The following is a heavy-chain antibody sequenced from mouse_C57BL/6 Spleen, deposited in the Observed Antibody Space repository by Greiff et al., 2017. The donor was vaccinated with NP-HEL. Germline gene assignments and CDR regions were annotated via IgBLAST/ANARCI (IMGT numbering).Heavy chain of an antibody. CDR1: GYTFTSYW. CDR3: TRPYYGSSPGWFAY. J-gene: IGHJ3*01. V-gene: IGHV1-5*01. Sequence: EVQLQQSGTVLARPGASVKMSCKTSGYTFTSYWMHWVKQRPGQGLEWIGAIYPGNSDTSYNQKFKGKAKLTAVTSASTAYMELSSLTNEDSAVYYCTRPYYGSSPGWFAYWGQGTLVTVSA. CDR2: IYPGNSDT. D-gene: IGHD1-1*01.